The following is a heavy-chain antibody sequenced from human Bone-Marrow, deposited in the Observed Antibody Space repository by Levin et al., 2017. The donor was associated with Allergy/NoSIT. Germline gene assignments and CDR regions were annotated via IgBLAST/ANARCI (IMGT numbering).Heavy chain of an antibody. D-gene: IGHD1-26*01. CDR2: IGGSGVDS. J-gene: IGHJ6*02. CDR1: GFTFNKYG. Sequence: GSLRLSCTASGFTFNKYGLTWVRQAPGKGLEWVASIGGSGVDSNYADSVRGRFTITRDMNMIFLQMNSLRVEDTAIYYCAKDPIWDRYNFDMDVWGQGTSVIVSS. CDR3: AKDPIWDRYNFDMDV. V-gene: IGHV3-23*01.